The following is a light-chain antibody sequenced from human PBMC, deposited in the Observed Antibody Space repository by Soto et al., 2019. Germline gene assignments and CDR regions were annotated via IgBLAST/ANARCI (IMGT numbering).Light chain of an antibody. CDR1: QSISSF. CDR3: QQSYSTPET. V-gene: IGKV1-39*01. Sequence: DIQMTQSPSSLSASVGDRVTITCRASQSISSFLNWYQQKPGKAPRLLIYAASSLQSGVQSRFSASGSGTDFTLTISSLQPEDFATYYCQQSYSTPETFGQGTKVEIK. CDR2: AAS. J-gene: IGKJ1*01.